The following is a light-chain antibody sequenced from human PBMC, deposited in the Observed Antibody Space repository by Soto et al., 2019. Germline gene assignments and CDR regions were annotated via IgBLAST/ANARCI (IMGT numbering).Light chain of an antibody. J-gene: IGLJ3*02. CDR3: HSYTTTGSLWV. CDR2: EVS. V-gene: IGLV2-14*01. CDR1: SRDVGGYNY. Sequence: QSALTQPASVSGSLGQSITISCTGTSRDVGGYNYVSWYQHHPGKGPKVLIYEVSYRPSGVSDRFSGSKSGNPASLTISGLQPEDEAHYYCHSYTTTGSLWVFGGGTKLTVL.